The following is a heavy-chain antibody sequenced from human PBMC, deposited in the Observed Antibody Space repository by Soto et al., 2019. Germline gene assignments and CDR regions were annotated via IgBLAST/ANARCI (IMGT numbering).Heavy chain of an antibody. CDR3: EGEFRNCAGDCCHSAFDM. D-gene: IGHD2-21*02. CDR1: GFIFSDYI. Sequence: QVHLVDSGGGVVQPGGSLRLSCAGSGFIFSDYIMHWVRQAPGKGLEWVALIWSDGSSIHYADSVRGRFTISRDNSKNTLYLQMSSLRVEDTALYYCEGEFRNCAGDCCHSAFDMWGQGTMVAVSS. CDR2: IWSDGSSI. J-gene: IGHJ3*02. V-gene: IGHV3-33*01.